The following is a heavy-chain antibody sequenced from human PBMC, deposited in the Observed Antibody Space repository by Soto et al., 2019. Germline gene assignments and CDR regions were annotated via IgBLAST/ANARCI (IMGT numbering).Heavy chain of an antibody. CDR3: ARDRSYYCYYYGLDV. Sequence: QVQLVESGGGVVQPGRSLRLSCAASGFTFSSYTMHWVRQAPDKGLEWVAFISYDGGNKYYADSVKGRFTISRDNSKNTLYLQMNSLRAEDTAVYYCARDRSYYCYYYGLDVWGQGTTVTVSS. CDR2: ISYDGGNK. J-gene: IGHJ6*02. V-gene: IGHV3-30-3*01. CDR1: GFTFSSYT. D-gene: IGHD1-26*01.